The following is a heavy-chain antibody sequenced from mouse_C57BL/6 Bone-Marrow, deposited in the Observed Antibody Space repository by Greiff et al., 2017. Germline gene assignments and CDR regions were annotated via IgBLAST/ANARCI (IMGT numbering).Heavy chain of an antibody. CDR1: GFTFSSYT. J-gene: IGHJ4*01. V-gene: IGHV5-9*01. CDR2: ISGGGGNT. Sequence: EVQRVESGGGLVKPGGSLKLSCAASGFTFSSYTMSWVRQTPEKRLEWVATISGGGGNTYYPDSVKGRFTISRDNAKNTLYLQMGSLRSEDTALYYRARLYAYYAMDYWGQGTSVTVSS. CDR3: ARLYAYYAMDY. D-gene: IGHD1-1*01.